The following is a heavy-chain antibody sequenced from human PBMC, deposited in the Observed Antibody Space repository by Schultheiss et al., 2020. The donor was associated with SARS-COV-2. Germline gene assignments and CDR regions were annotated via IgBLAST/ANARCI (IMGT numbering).Heavy chain of an antibody. CDR1: GGSISSGGYS. Sequence: LRLSCAVSGGSISSGGYSWSWIRQPPGKGLEWIGYIYHSGSTYYNPSLKSRVTISVDRSKNQFSLKLSSVTAADTAVYYCARVTPPRDYHTGFVYWGQGTLVTVSS. D-gene: IGHD4-17*01. V-gene: IGHV4-30-2*01. CDR3: ARVTPPRDYHTGFVY. J-gene: IGHJ4*02. CDR2: IYHSGST.